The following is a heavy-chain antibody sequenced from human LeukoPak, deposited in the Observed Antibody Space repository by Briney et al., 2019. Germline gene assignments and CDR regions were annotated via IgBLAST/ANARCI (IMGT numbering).Heavy chain of an antibody. Sequence: ASVKVSCKASGYTFTSYAMNWVRQAPGQGLEWMGWINTNTGNPTYAQGFTGRFVFSLDTSVSTAYLQITSLKAEDTAVYYCAISPSKPYDFWSGYYMDYYYYYMDVWGKGTTVTVSS. J-gene: IGHJ6*03. CDR2: INTNTGNP. CDR3: AISPSKPYDFWSGYYMDYYYYYMDV. CDR1: GYTFTSYA. D-gene: IGHD3-3*01. V-gene: IGHV7-4-1*02.